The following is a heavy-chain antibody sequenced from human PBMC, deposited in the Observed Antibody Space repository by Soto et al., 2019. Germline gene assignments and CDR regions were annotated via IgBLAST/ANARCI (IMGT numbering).Heavy chain of an antibody. CDR3: ARDPYCGGDCLDYYGMDV. Sequence: ASVKVSCKASGYTFTSYYMHWVRQAPGQGLEWMGITNPSGGSTSYAQKFQGRVTMTRDTSTSTVYMELSSLRSEDTAVYYCARDPYCGGDCLDYYGMDVWGQGTTVTVSS. J-gene: IGHJ6*02. V-gene: IGHV1-46*01. D-gene: IGHD2-21*02. CDR2: TNPSGGST. CDR1: GYTFTSYY.